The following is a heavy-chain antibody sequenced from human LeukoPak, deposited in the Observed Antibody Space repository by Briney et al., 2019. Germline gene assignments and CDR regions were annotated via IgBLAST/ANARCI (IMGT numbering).Heavy chain of an antibody. Sequence: GGSLRLSCAASGFTFSSYGMHWVRQAPGKGLEWVAVISYDGSNKYYADSVKGRFTISRDNSKNTLYLQMNSLRAEDTAVYYCARGSGASSQVGYYGMDVWGQGTTVTVSS. J-gene: IGHJ6*02. CDR2: ISYDGSNK. CDR1: GFTFSSYG. V-gene: IGHV3-30*03. D-gene: IGHD2-15*01. CDR3: ARGSGASSQVGYYGMDV.